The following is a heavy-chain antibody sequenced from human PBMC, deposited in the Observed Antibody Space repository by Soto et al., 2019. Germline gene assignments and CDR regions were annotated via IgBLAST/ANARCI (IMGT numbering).Heavy chain of an antibody. Sequence: PSDTLSLTCAVSGASIRSYHWSFLRQPAGKGLEWIGRIQHTGNTNYNPSLKSRVTMSADTSKNQISLKMTSVTAADTAVYFCAKDVPSRRWFDPWGQGVRVTVSS. CDR1: GASIRSYH. J-gene: IGHJ5*02. D-gene: IGHD3-16*01. CDR2: IQHTGNT. V-gene: IGHV4-4*07. CDR3: AKDVPSRRWFDP.